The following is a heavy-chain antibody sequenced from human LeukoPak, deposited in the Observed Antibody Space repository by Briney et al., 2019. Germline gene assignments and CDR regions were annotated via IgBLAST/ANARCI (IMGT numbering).Heavy chain of an antibody. J-gene: IGHJ6*03. D-gene: IGHD6-13*01. CDR1: GGSISSGSYY. Sequence: PSQTLSLTCTLSGGSISSGSYYWSWIRQPAGKGLEWIGRIYTSGSTNYNPSLKSRVTISVDTSKNQFSLKLSSVTAADTAVYYCARGGYSSSWDYYYYYMDVWGKGTTVTVSS. CDR2: IYTSGST. V-gene: IGHV4-61*02. CDR3: ARGGYSSSWDYYYYYMDV.